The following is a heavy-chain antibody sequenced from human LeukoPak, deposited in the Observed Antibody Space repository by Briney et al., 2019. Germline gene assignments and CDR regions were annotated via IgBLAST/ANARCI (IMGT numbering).Heavy chain of an antibody. D-gene: IGHD3-9*01. CDR2: INLNSGGT. V-gene: IGHV1-2*02. J-gene: IGHJ4*02. CDR3: ARDLSHWLSLPDY. CDR1: GYTFTNYY. Sequence: ASVKVSCKASGYTFTNYYIYWVRQAPGQGLEWMGWINLNSGGTNYAQKFQGRVTMTRDTSTSTVYMELSSLRSEDTAVYYCARDLSHWLSLPDYWGQGTLVTVSS.